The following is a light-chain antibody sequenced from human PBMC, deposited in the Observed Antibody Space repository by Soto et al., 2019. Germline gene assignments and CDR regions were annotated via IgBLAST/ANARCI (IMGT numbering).Light chain of an antibody. CDR1: SSNIGSNT. V-gene: IGLV1-44*01. CDR3: AAWDDSLNGHV. Sequence: QLVLTQPPSASGTPGQRVTISCSGSSSNIGSNTANWYQQLPGTAPKLLIYRNSQRPSGVPDRFSGSKSGTSASLAISGLQSEDEADYYCAAWDDSLNGHVFGTGTKVTVL. CDR2: RNS. J-gene: IGLJ1*01.